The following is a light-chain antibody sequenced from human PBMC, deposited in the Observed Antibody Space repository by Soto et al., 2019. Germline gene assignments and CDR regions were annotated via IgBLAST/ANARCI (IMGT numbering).Light chain of an antibody. CDR1: QSVSSY. V-gene: IGKV3-11*01. CDR2: DAS. CDR3: QQRSDWPLT. Sequence: EVVFTQSPAILSLSPGERATLSCRASQSVSSYLAWYQQRPGQAPRLLIYDASNRATGIPARFSGSGSGTDFTLTISSLEPEDFAVYYCQQRSDWPLTFGGGTKVDIK. J-gene: IGKJ4*01.